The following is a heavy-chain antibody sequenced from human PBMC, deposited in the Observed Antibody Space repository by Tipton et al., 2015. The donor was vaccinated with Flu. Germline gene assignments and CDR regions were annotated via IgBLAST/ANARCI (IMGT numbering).Heavy chain of an antibody. J-gene: IGHJ6*02. V-gene: IGHV3-33*01. CDR1: GFTFGSYG. D-gene: IGHD2-8*01. CDR2: IWYDGSNI. CDR3: ARELNYGMGV. Sequence: SLRLSCAASGFTFGSYGMQWVRQAPGKGLEWVADIWYDGSNIHYADSVRGRFTISRHNSKSTLYLQMNSLRAEDTAVYYCARELNYGMGVWGQGTMVTVSS.